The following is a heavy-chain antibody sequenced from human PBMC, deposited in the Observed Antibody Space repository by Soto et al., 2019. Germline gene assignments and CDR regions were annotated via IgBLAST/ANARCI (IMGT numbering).Heavy chain of an antibody. J-gene: IGHJ4*02. D-gene: IGHD6-13*01. V-gene: IGHV3-33*01. CDR3: ARDMLGEQQLVL. CDR1: GFSFSAYG. Sequence: LVETGGGVVQAGRSLRHSCEASGFSFSAYGMHWVRQAPGKGLEWVAVIWFDGSNQYYVDSVKGRFTISRDNSKNTLYLQMKSLRVEDTAVYYCARDMLGEQQLVLWGQGTLVTVSS. CDR2: IWFDGSNQ.